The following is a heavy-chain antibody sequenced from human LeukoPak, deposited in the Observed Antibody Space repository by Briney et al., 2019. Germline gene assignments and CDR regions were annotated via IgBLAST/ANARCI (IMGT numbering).Heavy chain of an antibody. CDR2: ISAYNGNA. CDR3: ARGPYYYYYMDV. Sequence: ASVKVSCKASGYTFSSYGISWVRQAPGQGLEWMGWISAYNGNANYAQKLQGRVTMTTDTSTSTAYMELRSLRSDDTAVYYCARGPYYYYYMDVWGKGTTVTVSS. J-gene: IGHJ6*03. CDR1: GYTFSSYG. V-gene: IGHV1-18*01.